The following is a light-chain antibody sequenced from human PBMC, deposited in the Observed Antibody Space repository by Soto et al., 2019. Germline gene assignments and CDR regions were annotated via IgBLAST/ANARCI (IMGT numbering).Light chain of an antibody. CDR2: GAS. Sequence: EIVMTQSPATLSVSPGERATLSCRASQSVSTNLAWYQQKPGQAPRLLMYGASTRATGIPARFSGSGSGTGLTLTISSLQSEDFAVYYCQQYNNWPAITFGQGTRLEIK. V-gene: IGKV3D-15*01. CDR1: QSVSTN. J-gene: IGKJ5*01. CDR3: QQYNNWPAIT.